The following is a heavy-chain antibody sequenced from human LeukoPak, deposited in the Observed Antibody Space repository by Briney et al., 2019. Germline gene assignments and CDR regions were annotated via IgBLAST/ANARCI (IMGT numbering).Heavy chain of an antibody. Sequence: SETLSLTCTVSGGSISSGGYYWSWIRQPPGKGLEWIGYIYHSGSTYYNPSLKSRVTISVDRSKNQFSLKLSSVTAADTAVYYCARHKGPGTTGTGCFDPWGQGTLVTVSS. D-gene: IGHD1-1*01. CDR3: ARHKGPGTTGTGCFDP. J-gene: IGHJ5*02. CDR2: IYHSGST. CDR1: GGSISSGGYY. V-gene: IGHV4-30-2*01.